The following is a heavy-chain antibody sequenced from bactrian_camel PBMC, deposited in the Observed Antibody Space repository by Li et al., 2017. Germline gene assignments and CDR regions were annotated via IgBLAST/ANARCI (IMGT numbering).Heavy chain of an antibody. CDR2: IVTLGGTT. D-gene: IGHD4*01. V-gene: IGHV3S54*01. CDR1: GDTDSLYC. Sequence: HVQLVESGGDSVEAGGSLTLSCSASGDTDSLYCLAWYRQAPGKEREGVAAIVTLGGTTYYDDSVTGRFTISQDNAKKTTYLQMDHLKTEDTAIYYRAAARLSDYD.